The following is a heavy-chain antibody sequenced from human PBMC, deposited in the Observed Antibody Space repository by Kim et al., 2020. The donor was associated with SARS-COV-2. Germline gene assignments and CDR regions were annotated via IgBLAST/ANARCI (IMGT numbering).Heavy chain of an antibody. Sequence: GGSLRLSCAASGFTFSSYAMSWVRQAPGKGLEWVSAISGSGGSTYYADSVKGRFTISRDNSKNTLYLQMNSLRAEDTAVYYCAKDVRYFDWIPLGPFDYWGQGTLVTVSS. J-gene: IGHJ4*02. CDR2: ISGSGGST. CDR1: GFTFSSYA. CDR3: AKDVRYFDWIPLGPFDY. V-gene: IGHV3-23*01. D-gene: IGHD3-9*01.